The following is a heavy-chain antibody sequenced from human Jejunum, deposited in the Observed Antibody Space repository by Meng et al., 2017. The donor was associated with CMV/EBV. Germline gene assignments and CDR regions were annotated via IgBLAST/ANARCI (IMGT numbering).Heavy chain of an antibody. Sequence: SGGTFSSDTISWVRQAPGRGLEWMGGIIPVFHTSNYAQKFQGRVTMTADESSSTAFMELSSLRSEDTAVYYCARGAWDYYYYDMDVWGQGTTVTVSS. CDR1: GGTFSSDT. CDR2: IIPVFHTS. CDR3: ARGAWDYYYYDMDV. J-gene: IGHJ6*02. D-gene: IGHD1-26*01. V-gene: IGHV1-69*19.